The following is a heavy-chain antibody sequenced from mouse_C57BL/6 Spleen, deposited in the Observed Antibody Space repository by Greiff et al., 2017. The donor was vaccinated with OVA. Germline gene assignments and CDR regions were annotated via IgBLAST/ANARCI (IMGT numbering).Heavy chain of an antibody. Sequence: VQVVESGAELVKPGASVKISCKASGYAFSSYWMNWVKQRPGKGLEWIGQIYPGDGDTNYNGKFKGKATLTADKSSSTAYMQLSSLTSEDSAVYFCARGGCGNYGAMDYWGQGTSVTVSS. CDR3: ARGGCGNYGAMDY. D-gene: IGHD2-1*01. CDR1: GYAFSSYW. V-gene: IGHV1-80*01. J-gene: IGHJ4*01. CDR2: IYPGDGDT.